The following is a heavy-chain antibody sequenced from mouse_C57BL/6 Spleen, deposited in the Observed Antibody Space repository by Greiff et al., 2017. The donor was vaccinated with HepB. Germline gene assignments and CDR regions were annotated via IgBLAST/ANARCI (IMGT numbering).Heavy chain of an antibody. CDR2: IYPGDGDT. Sequence: QVQLQQSGAELVKPGASVKISCKASGYAFSSYWMNWVKQRPGKGLEWIGQIYPGDGDTNYNGKFKGKATLTADKSSSTAYMQLSSLTSEDSAVYFCARQGDGYNAFAYWGQGTLVTVSA. J-gene: IGHJ3*01. V-gene: IGHV1-80*01. D-gene: IGHD2-3*01. CDR3: ARQGDGYNAFAY. CDR1: GYAFSSYW.